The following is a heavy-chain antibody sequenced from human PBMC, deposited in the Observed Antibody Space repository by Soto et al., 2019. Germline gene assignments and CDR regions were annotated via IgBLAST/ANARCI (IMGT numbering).Heavy chain of an antibody. V-gene: IGHV4-34*01. D-gene: IGHD6-6*01. Sequence: SETLSLTCCIYSGSFSGYYWSRIRQPPGKGLEWIGEISQSGNTNYSPSLKSRVSISIDTSKKQFSLNLASVSAADTAVYYCARAPKVSGSSQTRPDFWGQGTLVTVSS. CDR2: ISQSGNT. CDR1: SGSFSGYY. CDR3: ARAPKVSGSSQTRPDF. J-gene: IGHJ4*02.